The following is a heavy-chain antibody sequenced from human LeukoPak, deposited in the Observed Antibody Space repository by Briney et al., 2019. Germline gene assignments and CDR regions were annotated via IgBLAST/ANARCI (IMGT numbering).Heavy chain of an antibody. CDR3: ARDYASDY. CDR1: GFTFSRYE. CDR2: VSRSGDTI. J-gene: IGHJ4*02. V-gene: IGHV3-48*03. Sequence: GGSLRLSCAASGFTFSRYEMNWVRQAPGKGLEWVSYVSRSGDTIYFADSVKGRFTISRDNAKNSLYLQMSSLRAEDTAVYYCARDYASDYWGQGTLVTVSS. D-gene: IGHD3-10*01.